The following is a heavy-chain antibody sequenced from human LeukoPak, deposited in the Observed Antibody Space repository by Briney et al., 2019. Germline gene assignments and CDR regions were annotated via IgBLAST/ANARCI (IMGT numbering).Heavy chain of an antibody. V-gene: IGHV4-34*01. CDR3: ARANPRKYCSGGSCSKVYYYYYGMDV. Sequence: SETLSLTCAVYGGSFSGYYWGWIRQPPGKGLEWIGEINHSGSTNYNPSLKSRVTISVDTSENQFSLKLSSVTAADTAVYYCARANPRKYCSGGSCSKVYYYYYGMDVWGQGTTVTVSS. CDR2: INHSGST. D-gene: IGHD2-15*01. J-gene: IGHJ6*02. CDR1: GGSFSGYY.